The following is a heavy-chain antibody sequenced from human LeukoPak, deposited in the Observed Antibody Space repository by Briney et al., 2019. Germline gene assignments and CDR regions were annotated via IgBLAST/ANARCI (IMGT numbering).Heavy chain of an antibody. D-gene: IGHD3-3*01. CDR2: ISSSSSYI. V-gene: IGHV3-21*04. CDR1: GFTFSNYS. Sequence: GGSLRLSCAASGFTFSNYSMNWVRQAPGKGLEWVSSISSSSSYIYYADSVKGRFTISRDNSKNTLYLQIDSLRAEDTAVYYCAKEGPYDFWSGHASAFDIWGQGTKVTVSS. CDR3: AKEGPYDFWSGHASAFDI. J-gene: IGHJ3*02.